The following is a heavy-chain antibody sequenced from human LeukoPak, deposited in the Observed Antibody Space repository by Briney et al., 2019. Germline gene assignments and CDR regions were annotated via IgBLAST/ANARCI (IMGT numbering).Heavy chain of an antibody. D-gene: IGHD4-17*01. CDR1: GGTFSSYT. J-gene: IGHJ4*02. V-gene: IGHV1-69*13. CDR3: ARDLTPSVGDYVLDY. Sequence: SVKVSCKASGGTFSSYTINWVRQAPGQGLEWMGGIIPIFGTANYAQKFQGRVTITADESTSTAYMELSSLRSEDTAVYYCARDLTPSVGDYVLDYWGQGTLVTVSS. CDR2: IIPIFGTA.